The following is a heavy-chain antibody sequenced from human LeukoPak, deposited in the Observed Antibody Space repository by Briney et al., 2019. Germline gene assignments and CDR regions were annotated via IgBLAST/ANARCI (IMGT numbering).Heavy chain of an antibody. CDR2: IYYSGST. D-gene: IGHD3-22*01. CDR1: GFSLSTSGMC. J-gene: IGHJ3*02. V-gene: IGHV4-31*03. Sequence: ESGPTLVKPTQTLTLTCTFSGFSLSTSGMCVSWIRQHPGKGLEWIGYIYYSGSTYYNPSLKSRVTISVDTSKNQFSLKLSSVTAADTAVYYCARWTDYDSRVAGAFDIWGQGTMVTVSS. CDR3: ARWTDYDSRVAGAFDI.